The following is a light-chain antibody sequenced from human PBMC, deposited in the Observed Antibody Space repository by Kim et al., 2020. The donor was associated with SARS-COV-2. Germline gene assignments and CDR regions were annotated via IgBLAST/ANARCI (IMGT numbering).Light chain of an antibody. V-gene: IGKV4-1*01. CDR3: QQYYSTPYT. J-gene: IGKJ2*01. CDR2: WAS. CDR1: QSVLYRSNTKNY. Sequence: SATSNCKSSQSVLYRSNTKNYLAWYQQKPGQPPKLLIYWASTRESGVPVRFSGSGSGTDFTLNISSLQAEDVAVYYCQQYYSTPYTFGQGTKLEI.